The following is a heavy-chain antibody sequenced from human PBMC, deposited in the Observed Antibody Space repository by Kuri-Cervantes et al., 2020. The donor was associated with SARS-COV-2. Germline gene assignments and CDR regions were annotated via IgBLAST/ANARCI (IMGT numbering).Heavy chain of an antibody. CDR3: ATDQPRGLGYFDAFPL. D-gene: IGHD3/OR15-3a*01. CDR1: GYTLTEIS. CDR2: FFPYDGEA. Sequence: ASVNVSCKVFGYTLTEISMHWARQVPVKGLEWIGGFFPYDGEAVYAQKFQGRVRMTDVTSANTAHMELSSLASDDTAVYYCATDQPRGLGYFDAFPLWGQGTMVTVSS. J-gene: IGHJ3*01. V-gene: IGHV1-24*01.